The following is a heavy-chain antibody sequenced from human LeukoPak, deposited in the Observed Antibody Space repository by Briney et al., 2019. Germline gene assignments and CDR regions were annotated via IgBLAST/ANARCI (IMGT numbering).Heavy chain of an antibody. CDR1: GFTFSSYA. D-gene: IGHD5-24*01. CDR3: ARDPRGGWLQLPHYYFDY. CDR2: ISSNGGST. V-gene: IGHV3-64*01. J-gene: IGHJ4*02. Sequence: GGSLRLSCAASGFTFSSYAMHWVRQAPGKGLEHVSAISSNGGSTYYANSVKGRFTISRDNSKNTLYLQMGSLRAEDMAVYYCARDPRGGWLQLPHYYFDYWGQGTLVTVSS.